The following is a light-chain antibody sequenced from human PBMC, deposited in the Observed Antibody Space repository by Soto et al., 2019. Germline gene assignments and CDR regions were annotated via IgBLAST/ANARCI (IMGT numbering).Light chain of an antibody. CDR2: GAS. V-gene: IGKV3-11*01. Sequence: EIVLTQSPATLSLSPGERATLSCRASQSVSSYLAWYQQKPGQAPRLLIYGASNRAGGVPDRFSGSGSGTDFTLTISRLEPEDFAVYYCQQRSNWPPWTFGQGTKVDIK. CDR3: QQRSNWPPWT. J-gene: IGKJ1*01. CDR1: QSVSSY.